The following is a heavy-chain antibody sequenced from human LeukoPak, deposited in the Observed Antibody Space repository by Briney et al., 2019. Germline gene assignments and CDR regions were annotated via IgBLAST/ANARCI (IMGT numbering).Heavy chain of an antibody. CDR1: GYRFTERF. J-gene: IGHJ4*02. CDR3: ARGNDYLQTNADYYGVADY. CDR2: INPSGGYT. D-gene: IGHD5-12*01. V-gene: IGHV1-46*01. Sequence: EASVKVSCKASGYRFTERFMHWVRQAPGQGLEWMGIINPSGGYTTYAQEFQGRVTMTRDTSTSTFYMELSSLTSEDTALYYCARGNDYLQTNADYYGVADYWGQGTLVTVSS.